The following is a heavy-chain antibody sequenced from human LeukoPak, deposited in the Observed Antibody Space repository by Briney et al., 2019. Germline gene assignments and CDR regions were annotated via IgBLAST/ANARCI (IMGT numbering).Heavy chain of an antibody. CDR1: GGSISSYY. J-gene: IGHJ4*02. CDR2: IYYSGST. Sequence: SETLSLTCTVSGGSISSYYWSWIRQPPGKGLEWIGYIYYSGSTNYNPSLKSRVTISVDTSKNQFSLKLSSVTAADTAVYYCARRGTVRRVWYFDYWGQGTLVTVSS. D-gene: IGHD3-10*01. V-gene: IGHV4-59*08. CDR3: ARRGTVRRVWYFDY.